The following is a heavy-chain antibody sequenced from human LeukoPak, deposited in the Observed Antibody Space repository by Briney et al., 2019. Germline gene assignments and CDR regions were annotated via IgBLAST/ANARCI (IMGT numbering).Heavy chain of an antibody. CDR3: ARGGNHYYYYMDV. CDR2: IYYSGIT. CDR1: GGSINPYY. D-gene: IGHD4-23*01. V-gene: IGHV4-59*01. J-gene: IGHJ6*03. Sequence: SETPSLTCTVSGGSINPYYWSWIRQSPGKGLEWIGYIYYSGITDYNPSLKSRVTMSIDTSKKQFSLKLTSVTAADTAVYLCARGGNHYYYYMDVWGKGTRVTVSS.